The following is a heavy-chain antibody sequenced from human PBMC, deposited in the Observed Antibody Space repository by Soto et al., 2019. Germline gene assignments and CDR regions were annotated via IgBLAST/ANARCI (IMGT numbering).Heavy chain of an antibody. J-gene: IGHJ5*02. D-gene: IGHD2-2*01. CDR3: ARVVPGAEAWFGP. V-gene: IGHV1-18*01. Sequence: ASAKVSCKTSGYTFSNDGITWVRQAPGQPLEWLGWISLYSDGTNYAQKFQGRVSMTTDTSTTTAYMELRSLRSDDTAVYYCARVVPGAEAWFGPWGQGTLVTVSS. CDR2: ISLYSDGT. CDR1: GYTFSNDG.